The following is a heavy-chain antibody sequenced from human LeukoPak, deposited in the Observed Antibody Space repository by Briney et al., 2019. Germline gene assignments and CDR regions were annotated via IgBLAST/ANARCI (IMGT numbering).Heavy chain of an antibody. CDR1: GGSISSTNW. V-gene: IGHV4-4*02. D-gene: IGHD2-15*01. Sequence: SETLSLTCTVSGGSISSTNWWSWVRQPPGKGLEWIGEIYHSGNTNYNPSLKSRVTIPVDKSKSQFSLKLSSVTAADTAVYYCARDERYCSGGSCFNAFDIWGQGTMVTVSS. CDR2: IYHSGNT. CDR3: ARDERYCSGGSCFNAFDI. J-gene: IGHJ3*02.